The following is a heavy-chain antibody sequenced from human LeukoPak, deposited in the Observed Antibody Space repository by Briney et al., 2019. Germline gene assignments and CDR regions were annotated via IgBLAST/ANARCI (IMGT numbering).Heavy chain of an antibody. D-gene: IGHD3-22*01. Sequence: GGSLRLSCAASGFTFTTYSMNWVRQAPGKGLEWVSYISGSSSTIYYADSVKGRFTISRDSAKNSLYLQMNSLRDEDTAVYYCASGWYYDSSGYYVDAFDFWGKGKMVTVSS. CDR2: ISGSSSTI. CDR3: ASGWYYDSSGYYVDAFDF. V-gene: IGHV3-48*02. CDR1: GFTFTTYS. J-gene: IGHJ3*01.